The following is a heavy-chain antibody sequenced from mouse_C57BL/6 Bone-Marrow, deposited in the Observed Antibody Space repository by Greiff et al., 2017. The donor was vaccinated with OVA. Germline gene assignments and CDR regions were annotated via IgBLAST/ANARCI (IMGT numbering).Heavy chain of an antibody. CDR1: GYTFTSYG. D-gene: IGHD2-5*01. J-gene: IGHJ2*01. CDR3: ATYYSNYYFDY. Sequence: VQLVESGAELARPGASVKLSCKASGYTFTSYGISWVKQRTGQGLEWIGEIYPRSGNTYYNEKFKGKATLTADKSSSTAYMELRSLTSEDSAVYFCATYYSNYYFDYWGQGTTLTVSS. CDR2: IYPRSGNT. V-gene: IGHV1-81*01.